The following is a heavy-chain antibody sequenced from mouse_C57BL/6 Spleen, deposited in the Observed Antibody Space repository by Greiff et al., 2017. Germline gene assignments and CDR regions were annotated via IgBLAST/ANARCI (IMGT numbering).Heavy chain of an antibody. CDR2: IDPETGGT. CDR3: TREGAAQASPWFAY. D-gene: IGHD3-2*02. Sequence: QVQLQQSGAELVRPGASVTLSCKASGYTFTDYEMHWVKQTPVHGLEWIGAIDPETGGTAYNQKFKGKAILTADKSSSTAYMELRSLTSEDSAVYYCTREGAAQASPWFAYWGQGTLVTVSA. J-gene: IGHJ3*01. CDR1: GYTFTDYE. V-gene: IGHV1-15*01.